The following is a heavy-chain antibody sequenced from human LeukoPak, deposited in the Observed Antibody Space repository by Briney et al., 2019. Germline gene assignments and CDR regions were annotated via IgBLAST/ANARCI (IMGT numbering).Heavy chain of an antibody. J-gene: IGHJ4*02. CDR2: ISSSGSTI. D-gene: IGHD6-13*01. V-gene: IGHV3-11*01. CDR3: EKGLGRPQLVFEPDY. Sequence: GGSLRLSCAASGFTFSDYYMSWVRQAPGKGLEWVSYISSSGSTIYYADSVKGRFTISRDNAKNSLYLQMNRLSAEDTAVYSGEKGLGRPQLVFEPDYWGQGTLVTVSS. CDR1: GFTFSDYY.